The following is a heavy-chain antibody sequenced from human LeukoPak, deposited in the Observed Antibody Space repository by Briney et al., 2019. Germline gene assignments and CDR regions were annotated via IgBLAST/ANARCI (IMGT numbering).Heavy chain of an antibody. CDR2: VDHTGST. CDR1: DDSLTMYY. J-gene: IGHJ6*03. D-gene: IGHD1-1*01. CDR3: ARGRVSSSTWYSTYYYYFYMDV. V-gene: IGHV4-59*01. Sequence: PSETLSLTCSVSDDSLTMYYWTWIRQPPGKGLEWIGYVDHTGSTNFNPSLNGRVSISRDTTNNLFSLRLRSVTAADTAVYFCARGRVSSSTWYSTYYYYFYMDVWGKGTTVTVSS.